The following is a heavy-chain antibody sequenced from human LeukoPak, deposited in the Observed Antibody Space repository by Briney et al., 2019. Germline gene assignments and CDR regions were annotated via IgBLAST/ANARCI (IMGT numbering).Heavy chain of an antibody. D-gene: IGHD6-13*01. CDR2: IYYSGST. J-gene: IGHJ4*02. V-gene: IGHV4-61*01. Sequence: RSSETLSLTCTVSGGSASSGSYYWSWIRQPPGKGLEWIGYIYYSGSTNYNPSLKSRVTISVDTSKNQFSLKLSSVTAADTAVYYCATTESLDDGAAAGTFDYWGQGTLVTVSS. CDR1: GGSASSGSYY. CDR3: ATTESLDDGAAAGTFDY.